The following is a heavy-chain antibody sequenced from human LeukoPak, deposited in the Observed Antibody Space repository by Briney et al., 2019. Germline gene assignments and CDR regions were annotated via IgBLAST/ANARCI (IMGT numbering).Heavy chain of an antibody. CDR2: ISGSGGST. V-gene: IGHV3-23*01. CDR1: GFTFSNYD. J-gene: IGHJ4*02. CDR3: VKDLGATRKGQLGDYFDY. D-gene: IGHD6-6*01. Sequence: GGSLRLSCATSGFTFSNYDMTWVRQAPGKGLEWVSAISGSGGSTYYADSVKGRFTISRDNSKNTLYLQMNSLRAEDTAVYYCVKDLGATRKGQLGDYFDYWGQGTLVTVSS.